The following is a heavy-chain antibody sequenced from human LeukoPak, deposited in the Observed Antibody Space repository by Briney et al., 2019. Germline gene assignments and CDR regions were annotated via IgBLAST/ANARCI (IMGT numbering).Heavy chain of an antibody. CDR1: GFTFSSYA. V-gene: IGHV3-21*01. CDR3: TRDCSGSSCYEEMDY. J-gene: IGHJ4*02. CDR2: ISSSSSYI. Sequence: GGSLRLSCAASGFTFSSYAMHWVRQAPGKGLEWVSSISSSSSYIYYADSVKGRFTISRDNAKNSLYLQMNSLRAEDTAVYYCTRDCSGSSCYEEMDYWGRGTLVTVSS. D-gene: IGHD2-15*01.